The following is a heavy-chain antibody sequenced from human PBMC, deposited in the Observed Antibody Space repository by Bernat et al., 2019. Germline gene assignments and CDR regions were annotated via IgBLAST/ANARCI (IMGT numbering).Heavy chain of an antibody. CDR2: ISSTSVYI. CDR3: ARSRGSVTTVPDY. J-gene: IGHJ4*02. V-gene: IGHV3-21*01. CDR1: GFTFNGYT. Sequence: VQLVESGGGVVQPGRSLRLSCVASGFTFNGYTMTWVRQAPGEGLEWVASISSTSVYIYYADSLKGRFIVSRDNAKNSVFLQMNSLRGEDTAVYYCARSRGSVTTVPDYWGQGTLVTVSS. D-gene: IGHD4-17*01.